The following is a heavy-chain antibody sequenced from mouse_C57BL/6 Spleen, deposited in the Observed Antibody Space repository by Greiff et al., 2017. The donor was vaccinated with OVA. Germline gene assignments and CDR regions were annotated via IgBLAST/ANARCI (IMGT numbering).Heavy chain of an antibody. CDR2: IYPGNSDT. Sequence: EVQLQESGTVLARPGASVKMSCKTSGYTFTSYWMHWVKQRPGQGLEWIGAIYPGNSDTSYNQKFKGKAKLTAVTSASTAYMELSSLTNEDSAVYYCTRLATTVQPRPLYAMDYWGQGTSVTVSS. D-gene: IGHD1-1*01. V-gene: IGHV1-5*01. CDR1: GYTFTSYW. CDR3: TRLATTVQPRPLYAMDY. J-gene: IGHJ4*01.